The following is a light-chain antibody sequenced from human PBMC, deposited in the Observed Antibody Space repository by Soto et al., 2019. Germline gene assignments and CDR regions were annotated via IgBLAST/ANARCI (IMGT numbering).Light chain of an antibody. CDR3: GTWDTRLSVVV. V-gene: IGLV1-51*01. Sequence: QSVVTQPPSVSAAPGQKVTMSCSGSSSNIVSWYQQLPGTAPKLLIYDNNKRPSGIPDRFSGSKSGTSATLGITGLQTGDEADYYCGTWDTRLSVVVFGGGTKLTVL. CDR2: DNN. CDR1: SSNI. J-gene: IGLJ2*01.